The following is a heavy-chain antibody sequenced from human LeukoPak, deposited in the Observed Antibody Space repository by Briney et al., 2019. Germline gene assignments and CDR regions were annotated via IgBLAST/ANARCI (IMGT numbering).Heavy chain of an antibody. CDR2: IYHSGST. CDR3: ARDDSRDAYNYGALDI. Sequence: SETLSLTCTVSGYSISSGYYWGWIRQPPGKGLEWIGSIYHSGSTNYNPSLKSRATISIDTSKNQFSLKLSSVTAADTAVYYCARDDSRDAYNYGALDIWGQGTMVTVSS. D-gene: IGHD5-24*01. V-gene: IGHV4-38-2*02. J-gene: IGHJ3*02. CDR1: GYSISSGYY.